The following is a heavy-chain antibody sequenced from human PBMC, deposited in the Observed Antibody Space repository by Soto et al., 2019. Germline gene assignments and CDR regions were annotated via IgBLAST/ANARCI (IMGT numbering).Heavy chain of an antibody. D-gene: IGHD3-22*01. CDR1: GGTFNNYI. Sequence: QVQLVQSGAEVKKPGSSVKVSCKASGGTFNNYIITWVRQAPGQGLEWMGRVIPIPGIANYAQKFQGRVTTTADKSTSTAYVELSSLRSEDTAVYYCTRAPAHYYDSSGYYSDYWGQGTLVTVSS. CDR2: VIPIPGIA. V-gene: IGHV1-69*04. CDR3: TRAPAHYYDSSGYYSDY. J-gene: IGHJ4*02.